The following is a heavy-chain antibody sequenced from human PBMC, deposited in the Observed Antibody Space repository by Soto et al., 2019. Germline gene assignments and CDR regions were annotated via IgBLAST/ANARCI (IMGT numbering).Heavy chain of an antibody. Sequence: PSETLSLTCTVSGGSISSSSYYWGWIRQPPGKGLEWIGSIYYSGSTYYNPSLKSRVTTSVDTSKNQFSLKLSSVTAADTAVYYCARLSYYYYGMDVWGQGTTVTVSS. CDR2: IYYSGST. CDR1: GGSISSSSYY. V-gene: IGHV4-39*01. J-gene: IGHJ6*02. CDR3: ARLSYYYYGMDV.